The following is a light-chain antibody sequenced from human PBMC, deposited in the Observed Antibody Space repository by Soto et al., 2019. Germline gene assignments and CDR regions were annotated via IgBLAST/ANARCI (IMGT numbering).Light chain of an antibody. V-gene: IGLV2-8*01. CDR1: SSDVGGYNY. CDR3: SSYAGSNNCI. J-gene: IGLJ2*01. Sequence: QSVLTQPPSASGSPGQSVTISCTGTSSDVGGYNYVSWYHQQPGKAPKLMIYEVSKRPSGVPDRFSGSKSGNTASLTFSGLQAEDEADYYFSSYAGSNNCIFGGGTKLTVL. CDR2: EVS.